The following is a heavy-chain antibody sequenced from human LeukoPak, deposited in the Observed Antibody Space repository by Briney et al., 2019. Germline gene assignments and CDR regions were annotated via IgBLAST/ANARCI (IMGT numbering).Heavy chain of an antibody. CDR3: ARLVGATDLDY. CDR2: ISVYNGNT. V-gene: IGHV1-18*01. Sequence: GAPVKVPFRASGYTFPNYGISGVRQAPGQAREGMGWISVYNGNTDYAQNLQGRVTMTTDTSTSTAYMELRSLRSDDTAVYYCARLVGATDLDYWGQGTLVTVSS. D-gene: IGHD1-26*01. CDR1: GYTFPNYG. J-gene: IGHJ4*02.